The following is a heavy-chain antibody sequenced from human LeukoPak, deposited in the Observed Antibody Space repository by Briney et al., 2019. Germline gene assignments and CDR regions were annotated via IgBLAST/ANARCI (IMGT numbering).Heavy chain of an antibody. V-gene: IGHV1-2*02. CDR1: GYTFTGYY. D-gene: IGHD2-2*01. Sequence: ASVKVSCKASGYTFTGYYMHWVRRAPGQGLEWMGWINPNSGGTNYVQKFQGRVTMTRDTSISTAYMELSRLRSDDTAVYYCARDMGLIVVVPAALDYWGQGTLVTVSS. J-gene: IGHJ4*02. CDR2: INPNSGGT. CDR3: ARDMGLIVVVPAALDY.